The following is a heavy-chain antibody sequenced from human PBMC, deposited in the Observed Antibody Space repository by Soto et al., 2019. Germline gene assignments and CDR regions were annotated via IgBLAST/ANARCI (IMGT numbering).Heavy chain of an antibody. CDR3: ARGQEGVVATH. Sequence: QVQLQQWGAGLLKPSETLSLNCAVTGGSLSGYYWSWIRQPPGKGLEWIGEVKDGGHTNYSPSLTGRVTISSDASNTQFSLRLISVTAADTGVYYCARGQEGVVATHWYQGSLVTVAS. CDR2: VKDGGHT. CDR1: GGSLSGYY. J-gene: IGHJ4*02. V-gene: IGHV4-34*01. D-gene: IGHD5-12*01.